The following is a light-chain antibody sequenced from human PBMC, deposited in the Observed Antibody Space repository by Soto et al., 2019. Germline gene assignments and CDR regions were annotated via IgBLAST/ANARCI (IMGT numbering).Light chain of an antibody. J-gene: IGKJ1*01. CDR2: GSS. V-gene: IGKV3-20*01. CDR3: QHYCSSRT. CDR1: QSVSSSY. Sequence: EIVLTQSPATLSLSPGERATLSCRASQSVSSSYLVWYQQKPGQAPRLLIYGSSSTATGIPDRFSGGGRGTDFTLSNSGLETEDVLVDYWQHYCSSRTFGQGTKVEIK.